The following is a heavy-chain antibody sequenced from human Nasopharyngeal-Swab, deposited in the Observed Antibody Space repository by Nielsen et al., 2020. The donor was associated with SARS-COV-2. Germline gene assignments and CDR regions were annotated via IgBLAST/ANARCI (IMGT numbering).Heavy chain of an antibody. J-gene: IGHJ6*02. D-gene: IGHD3-16*01. CDR2: IYYSGST. V-gene: IGHV4-39*01. CDR3: ARRVARAPRHEGDYYYGMDV. Sequence: WIRQCPGQGLEWIGSIYYSGSTYYNPSLKSRVTISVDTSKNQFSLKLSSVTAADTAVYYYARRVARAPRHEGDYYYGMDVWGQGTTVTVSS.